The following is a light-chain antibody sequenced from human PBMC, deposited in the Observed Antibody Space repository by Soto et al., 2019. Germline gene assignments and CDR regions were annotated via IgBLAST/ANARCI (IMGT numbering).Light chain of an antibody. CDR3: QQRSNWPQLT. CDR1: QSVSIY. Sequence: EIVLTQSPATLSLSPGERATLSCRASQSVSIYLAWYHQKPGQAPRLLIYDASNRATGIPARFSGSGSGTDFTLTISSLEPEDVAAYYCQQRSNWPQLTFGGGTKVEIK. CDR2: DAS. J-gene: IGKJ4*01. V-gene: IGKV3-11*01.